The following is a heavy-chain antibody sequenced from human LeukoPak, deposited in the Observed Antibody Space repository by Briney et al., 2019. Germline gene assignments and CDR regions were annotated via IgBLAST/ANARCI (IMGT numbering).Heavy chain of an antibody. CDR2: IWYDGSNK. CDR1: GFTFTSYS. Sequence: GGSLRLSCAASGFTFTSYSMNWVRQAPGKGLEWVALIWYDGSNKYYADSVKGRLTISRDNSKNTLYLQMNSLRAEDTAVYYCAREGPRGNSQFDYWGQGTLVTVSS. V-gene: IGHV3-33*08. J-gene: IGHJ4*02. CDR3: AREGPRGNSQFDY. D-gene: IGHD2/OR15-2a*01.